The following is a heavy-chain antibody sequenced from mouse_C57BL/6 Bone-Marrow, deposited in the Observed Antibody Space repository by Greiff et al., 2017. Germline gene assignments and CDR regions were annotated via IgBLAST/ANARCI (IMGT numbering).Heavy chain of an antibody. Sequence: VQLQQSGPELVKPGASVKISCKASGYSFTGYYMNWVKQSPEKSLEWIGEINPSTGGTTYNQKFKAKATLTVDKSSSQAYMQLKSLTSEDSAVYYCASRGGNSSYAMDYWGQGTSVTVSS. V-gene: IGHV1-42*01. CDR1: GYSFTGYY. J-gene: IGHJ4*01. D-gene: IGHD2-12*01. CDR3: ASRGGNSSYAMDY. CDR2: INPSTGGT.